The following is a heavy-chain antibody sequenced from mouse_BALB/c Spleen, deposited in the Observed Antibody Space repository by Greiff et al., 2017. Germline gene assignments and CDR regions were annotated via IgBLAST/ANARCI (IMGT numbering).Heavy chain of an antibody. CDR3: NAGSFAY. CDR1: GFNIKDYN. V-gene: IGHV14-4*02. J-gene: IGHJ3*01. CDR2: IDPENGDT. Sequence: VQLQQSGAELVRSGASVKLSCTASGFNIKDYNMHWVKQRPEQGLEWIGWIDPENGDTEYAPKFQGKATMTADTSSNTAYLQLSSLTSEDTAVYYCNAGSFAYWGQGTLVTVSA.